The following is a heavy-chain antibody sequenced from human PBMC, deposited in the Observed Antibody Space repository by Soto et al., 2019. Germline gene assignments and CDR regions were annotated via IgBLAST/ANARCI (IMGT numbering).Heavy chain of an antibody. Sequence: QVQLVQSGAEVKKPGSSVKVSCKASGGPFGSYTITWVRQAPGQGLEWMGRIIPMLDITNYAQKFQDRLPPGADQSTTTDYMEWSSLRAEVTAVYYCAGEYIPIFGVVTIPYWYFDLWGRGTLVTVSS. J-gene: IGHJ2*01. CDR1: GGPFGSYT. D-gene: IGHD3-3*01. CDR2: IIPMLDIT. V-gene: IGHV1-69*08. CDR3: AGEYIPIFGVVTIPYWYFDL.